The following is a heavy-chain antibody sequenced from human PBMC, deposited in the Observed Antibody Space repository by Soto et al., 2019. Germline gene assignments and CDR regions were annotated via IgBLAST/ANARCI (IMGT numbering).Heavy chain of an antibody. D-gene: IGHD1-26*01. CDR1: GGSISIYY. CDR3: ARYRRGSYYEFDY. Sequence: SETLSLTYTVSGGSISIYYWSWIRQPPGKGLEWIGYIYYSGSTNYNPSLKSRVTISVDTSKNQFSLKLSSVTAADTAVYFWARYRRGSYYEFDYWGQGTLVNVSS. CDR2: IYYSGST. J-gene: IGHJ4*02. V-gene: IGHV4-59*01.